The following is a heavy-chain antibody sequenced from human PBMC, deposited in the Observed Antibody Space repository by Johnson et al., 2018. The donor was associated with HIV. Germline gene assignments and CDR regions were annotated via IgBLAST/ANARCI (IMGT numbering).Heavy chain of an antibody. D-gene: IGHD6-13*01. V-gene: IGHV3-30-3*01. CDR3: ARGDLAAAGNGAFDI. J-gene: IGHJ3*02. Sequence: QVQLVESGGGLVKPGGSLRLSCAASGFTFSSYAMHWVRQAPGKGLEWVAVISYDGSNKYYADSVKGRFTISRDNSKNTLYLQMNRLRAEDTAVYYCARGDLAAAGNGAFDIWGQGTMVTVSS. CDR1: GFTFSSYA. CDR2: ISYDGSNK.